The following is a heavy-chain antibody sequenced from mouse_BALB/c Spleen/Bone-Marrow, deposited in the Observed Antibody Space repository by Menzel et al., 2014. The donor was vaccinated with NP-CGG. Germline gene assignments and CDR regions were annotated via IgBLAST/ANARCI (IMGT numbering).Heavy chain of an antibody. D-gene: IGHD1-1*01. J-gene: IGHJ2*01. CDR1: GFSLTSYG. CDR3: AREGRYYGKRYYLDY. CDR2: IWAGGST. V-gene: IGHV2-9*02. Sequence: VKLVESGPGLVAPSQSLSITCTVSGFSLTSYGVHWVRQPPGKGLEWLGAIWAGGSTNYNSALMSRLSISKDNSKSQVFLKMNSLQTDDTAMYYCAREGRYYGKRYYLDYWGQGTTLTVSS.